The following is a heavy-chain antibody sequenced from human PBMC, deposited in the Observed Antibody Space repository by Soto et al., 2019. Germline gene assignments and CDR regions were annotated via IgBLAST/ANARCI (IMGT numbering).Heavy chain of an antibody. Sequence: GGSLRLSCAVSGFSVSSNYMTWVRQAPGKGLEWVSVIYSGGSTYYADSVKGRFTISRGNSKNTVYLQMNSLRTEYTALYYCARDWTYYDSSGGFDHWGQGTLVTVSS. D-gene: IGHD3-22*01. CDR3: ARDWTYYDSSGGFDH. CDR2: IYSGGST. CDR1: GFSVSSNY. J-gene: IGHJ4*02. V-gene: IGHV3-66*01.